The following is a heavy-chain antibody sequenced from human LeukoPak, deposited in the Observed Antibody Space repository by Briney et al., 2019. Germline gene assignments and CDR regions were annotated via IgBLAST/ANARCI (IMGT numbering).Heavy chain of an antibody. CDR1: GFTFSSYA. Sequence: GGSLRLSCAASGFTFSSYAMSWVRQAPGKGLEWVSAISGSGGSTYYADSVKGRFTISRDNSKNTLYLQMNSLRAEDTAVYYCAKDGSSSWYLEPEYYHGMDVWGQGTTVTVSS. J-gene: IGHJ6*02. V-gene: IGHV3-23*01. D-gene: IGHD6-13*01. CDR3: AKDGSSSWYLEPEYYHGMDV. CDR2: ISGSGGST.